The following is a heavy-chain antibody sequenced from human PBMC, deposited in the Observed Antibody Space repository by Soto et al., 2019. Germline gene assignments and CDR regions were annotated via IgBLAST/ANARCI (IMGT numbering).Heavy chain of an antibody. CDR3: AREETAWPLAYGLDV. V-gene: IGHV3-21*01. CDR2: IGTRSDI. D-gene: IGHD2-21*02. J-gene: IGHJ6*02. Sequence: DVQLVESGGGLIQPGESLRLSCAAFGLTISGKKYVAWVRQAPGKGLEWVSTIGTRSDIYYAESVKGRFTISRDNAKNSLSLQMNSLRVEDTAVYYCAREETAWPLAYGLDVWGQGTAVTVSS. CDR1: GLTISGKKY.